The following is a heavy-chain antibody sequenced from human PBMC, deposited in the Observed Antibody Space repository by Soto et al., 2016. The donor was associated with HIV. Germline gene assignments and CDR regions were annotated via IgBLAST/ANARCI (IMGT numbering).Heavy chain of an antibody. D-gene: IGHD3-22*01. CDR3: ARDLDYYYDSSAYKMGYYFDY. V-gene: IGHV1-18*01. CDR2: IRAYSGNT. CDR1: GYTFTSYG. J-gene: IGHJ4*02. Sequence: QVQLVQSGPEVKKPGASVKVSCKTSGYTFTSYGISWVRQAPGQGLEWMGWIRAYSGNTNYAQKFQGRVTMTTDTSTSTAYMELRSLRSDDTAVYYCARDLDYYYDSSAYKMGYYFDYWGQGTLVTVSS.